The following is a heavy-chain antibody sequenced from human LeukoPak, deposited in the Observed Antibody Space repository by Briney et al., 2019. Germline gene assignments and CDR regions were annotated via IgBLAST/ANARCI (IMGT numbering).Heavy chain of an antibody. V-gene: IGHV3-23*01. D-gene: IGHD2-8*02. CDR2: ITGTGGRGGI. Sequence: GGSLRLSCVASGFTYANYATNWVRQAPGKSLEWVASITGTGGRGGIYYADSVKGRFTISRDNSKNTLFLQMSSLRAEDTAVYHCAKGDRGHCTGVKCYPFDYWGQGTVVTVSS. CDR3: AKGDRGHCTGVKCYPFDY. CDR1: GFTYANYA. J-gene: IGHJ4*02.